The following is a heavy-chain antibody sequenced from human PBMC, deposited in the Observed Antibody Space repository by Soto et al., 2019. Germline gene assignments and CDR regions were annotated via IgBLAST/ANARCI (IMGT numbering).Heavy chain of an antibody. V-gene: IGHV3-74*01. CDR2: INSDGSST. J-gene: IGHJ6*02. D-gene: IGHD5-18*01. Sequence: GGSLRLSCAASGFTFSSYWMHWVRQALGKGLVWVSRINSDGSSTSYADSVKGRFTISRDNAKNTLYLQMNSLRAEDTAVYYCARRYLDTAIFYGMDVWGQGTPVTVSS. CDR1: GFTFSSYW. CDR3: ARRYLDTAIFYGMDV.